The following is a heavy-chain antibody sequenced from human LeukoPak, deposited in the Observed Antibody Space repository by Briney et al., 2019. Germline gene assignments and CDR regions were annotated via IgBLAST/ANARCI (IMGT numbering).Heavy chain of an antibody. CDR3: GRGHRFCSRGNCNSPVDY. J-gene: IGHJ4*02. CDR1: GFTSTNNA. CDR2: FGGGDVEI. D-gene: IGHD2-15*01. V-gene: IGHV3-23*01. Sequence: GGSRRLSCAMSGFTSTNNAMTWVRQAPGKGREWVSTFGGGDVEIHYADSVKGRFTISRDNSKNTLYLQMNSLRAEDTAVYYCGRGHRFCSRGNCNSPVDYWGQGTLVTVSS.